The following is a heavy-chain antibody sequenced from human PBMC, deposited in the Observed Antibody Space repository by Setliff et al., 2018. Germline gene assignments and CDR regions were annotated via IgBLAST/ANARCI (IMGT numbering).Heavy chain of an antibody. CDR1: GYPLTAYY. J-gene: IGHJ4*02. V-gene: IGHV1-2*02. D-gene: IGHD3-22*01. Sequence: GASVKVSCKASGYPLTAYYIHWVRQAPGQGLEWMGWISPHTGVINYAQKFQGRVAMTRDTSISTAYMELSRLTSDDTAVYYCARGYYDSYARYYVVGDYWGQGTPVTVSS. CDR2: ISPHTGVI. CDR3: ARGYYDSYARYYVVGDY.